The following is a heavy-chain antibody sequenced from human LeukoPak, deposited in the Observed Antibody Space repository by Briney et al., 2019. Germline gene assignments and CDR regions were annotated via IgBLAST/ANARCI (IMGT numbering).Heavy chain of an antibody. CDR1: GGTFSSYA. CDR3: ARGIAVAGTGYARNYYMDV. V-gene: IGHV1-69*05. Sequence: SVKVSCKASGGTFSSYAISWVRQAPGQGLEWMGGIIPIFGTANYAQKFQGRVTITTDESTSTAYMELSSLRSEDTAVYYCARGIAVAGTGYARNYYMDVWGKGTTVTVSS. D-gene: IGHD6-19*01. CDR2: IIPIFGTA. J-gene: IGHJ6*03.